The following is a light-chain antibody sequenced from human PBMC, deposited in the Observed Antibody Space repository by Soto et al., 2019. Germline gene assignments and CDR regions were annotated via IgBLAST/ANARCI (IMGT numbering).Light chain of an antibody. Sequence: QSVLTQPPSASGTPGQRVTISCSGSNSNIGSNTVNWYQQLPGTAPKLLIYSNNQRPSGVPDRFSGSKSGTSASLAISGLQSEDEADYYCATWDDSLNGRAVFGGGTKLTVL. V-gene: IGLV1-44*01. CDR2: SNN. CDR3: ATWDDSLNGRAV. J-gene: IGLJ3*02. CDR1: NSNIGSNT.